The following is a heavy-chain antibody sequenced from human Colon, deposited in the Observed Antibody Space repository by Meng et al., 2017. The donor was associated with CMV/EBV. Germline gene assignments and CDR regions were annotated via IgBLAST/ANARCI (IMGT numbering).Heavy chain of an antibody. Sequence: SGLTLSSYSMNRVRQAPGKGLGWVSSISSSSSYIYYADSVKGRFTISRDNAKNSLYLQMNSLRAEDTAVYYCARGLQQQLVPVWFDPWGQGTLVTVSS. CDR2: ISSSSSYI. CDR1: GLTLSSYS. CDR3: ARGLQQQLVPVWFDP. J-gene: IGHJ5*02. D-gene: IGHD6-13*01. V-gene: IGHV3-21*01.